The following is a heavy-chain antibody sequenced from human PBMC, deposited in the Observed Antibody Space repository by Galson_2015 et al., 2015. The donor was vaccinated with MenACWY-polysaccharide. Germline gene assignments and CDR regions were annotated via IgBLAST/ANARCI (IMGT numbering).Heavy chain of an antibody. CDR2: SYNSGST. J-gene: IGHJ4*02. V-gene: IGHV4-59*12. CDR3: AATRQWLAFDY. D-gene: IGHD6-19*01. Sequence: ETLSRTCTVAGGSISTYYWSWIQQPPGGGLEWIGSSYNSGSTNYNPSLKGRVTVSVDTSKNQFSLWLSSVTAADTAVYYCAATRQWLAFDYWGQGFLVTVSS. CDR1: GGSISTYY.